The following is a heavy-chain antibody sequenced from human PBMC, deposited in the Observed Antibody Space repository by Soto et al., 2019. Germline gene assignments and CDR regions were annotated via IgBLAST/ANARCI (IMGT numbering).Heavy chain of an antibody. D-gene: IGHD3-9*01. CDR3: VKVSTFYDILTGYYSTNFFDP. Sequence: GSLRLSYSASGFTFSENSMQWARQAPGKGLQYVSTISSYGDITYYAASVKGRFTISRDNSKNTLYLQMNSLRPKDTAVYYCVKVSTFYDILTGYYSTNFFDPWGQGTLVTVSS. V-gene: IGHV3-64D*06. CDR1: GFTFSENS. J-gene: IGHJ5*02. CDR2: ISSYGDIT.